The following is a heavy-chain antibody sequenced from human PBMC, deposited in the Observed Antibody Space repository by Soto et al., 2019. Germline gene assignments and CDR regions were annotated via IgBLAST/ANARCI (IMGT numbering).Heavy chain of an antibody. D-gene: IGHD5-18*01. V-gene: IGHV3-30-3*01. J-gene: IGHJ4*02. Sequence: QVQLVESGGGVVQPGRSLRLSCAASGFTFSSYAMHWVRQAPGKGLEWVAVISYDGSNKYYADSVKGRFTISRDNSKNTLYLQLNSLSAADTAVYYCASPRGCSYDTLRYWGQGTLVTVSS. CDR2: ISYDGSNK. CDR1: GFTFSSYA. CDR3: ASPRGCSYDTLRY.